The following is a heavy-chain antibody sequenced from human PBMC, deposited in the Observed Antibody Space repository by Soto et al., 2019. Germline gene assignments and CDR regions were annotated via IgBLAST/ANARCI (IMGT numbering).Heavy chain of an antibody. D-gene: IGHD6-19*01. J-gene: IGHJ4*02. CDR1: GFTFSSYA. CDR3: AKDREYSSGWYVFDY. V-gene: IGHV3-23*01. Sequence: PXVSLRLSCAASGFTFSSYAMSWVRQAPGKGLEWVSAISGSGGSTYYADSVKGRFTISRDNSKNTLYLQMNSLRAEDTAVYYCAKDREYSSGWYVFDYWGQGTLVTVSS. CDR2: ISGSGGST.